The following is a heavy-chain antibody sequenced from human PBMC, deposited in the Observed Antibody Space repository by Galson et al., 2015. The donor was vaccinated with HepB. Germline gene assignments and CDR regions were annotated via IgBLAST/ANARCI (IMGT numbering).Heavy chain of an antibody. J-gene: IGHJ4*02. Sequence: SLRLSCAASGFAFSSYWMHWVRQTPREGLVWVAGINPDAYIATYAESVKGRFIISRDNAKDTLFLQMNSLRAEDTAVYYCARPRGRDFSASYYRTFDYWGQGNLVTVSS. CDR1: GFAFSSYW. D-gene: IGHD1-26*01. CDR2: INPDAYIA. CDR3: ARPRGRDFSASYYRTFDY. V-gene: IGHV3-74*03.